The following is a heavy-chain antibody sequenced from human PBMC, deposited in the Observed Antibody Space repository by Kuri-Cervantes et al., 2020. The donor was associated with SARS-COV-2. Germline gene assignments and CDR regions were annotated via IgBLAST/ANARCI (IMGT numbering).Heavy chain of an antibody. D-gene: IGHD2-21*01. CDR1: GYSFTSYW. CDR3: ARHYSSKGDQGADY. Sequence: KVSCKGSGYSFTSYWISWVRQMPGKGLEWMGRIDPSDSYTNYSPSFQGHVTISADKSISTAYLQWSSLKASDTAMYYCARHYSSKGDQGADYWGQGTLVPFSS. CDR2: IDPSDSYT. V-gene: IGHV5-10-1*01. J-gene: IGHJ4*02.